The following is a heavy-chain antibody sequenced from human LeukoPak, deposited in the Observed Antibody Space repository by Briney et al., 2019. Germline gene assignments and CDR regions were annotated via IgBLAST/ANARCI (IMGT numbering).Heavy chain of an antibody. CDR1: GFTFSRYS. CDR3: SGSSWFDP. J-gene: IGHJ5*02. CDR2: ISSSSTYK. Sequence: GGSLRLSCAASGFTFSRYSMNWVRQTPGKGLEWVSSISSSSTYKYYADSVKGRFTISRDNAKNSLYLQMNSLRAADTAMYDSSGSSWFDPWGQGTLVTVSS. D-gene: IGHD5-12*01. V-gene: IGHV3-21*01.